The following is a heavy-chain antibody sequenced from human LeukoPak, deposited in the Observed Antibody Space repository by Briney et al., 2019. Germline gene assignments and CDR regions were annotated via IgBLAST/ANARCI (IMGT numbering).Heavy chain of an antibody. CDR2: IKQDGSEK. Sequence: PGGSLRLSCAASGFTFSSYWMSWVRQAPGKGLEWVANIKQDGSEKYYVDSVKGRSTISRDNAKNSLYLQMNSLRAEDTAVYYCARFRRGGSYYAFDIWGQGTMVTVSS. V-gene: IGHV3-7*01. CDR3: ARFRRGGSYYAFDI. J-gene: IGHJ3*02. D-gene: IGHD1-26*01. CDR1: GFTFSSYW.